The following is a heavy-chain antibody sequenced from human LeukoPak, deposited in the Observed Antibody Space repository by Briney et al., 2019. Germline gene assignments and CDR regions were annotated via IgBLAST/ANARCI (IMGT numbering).Heavy chain of an antibody. CDR1: GFTFSSYG. J-gene: IGHJ4*02. CDR3: ARYSDSSSSNNNY. V-gene: IGHV3-33*01. Sequence: PGGSLRLSCAASGFTFSSYGMHWVRQAPGKGLEWVAVIWYDGSNKYYADSVKGRFTISRDNSKSTLYLQMNSLRAEDTAVYYCARYSDSSSSNNNYWGQGTLVTVSS. D-gene: IGHD6-6*01. CDR2: IWYDGSNK.